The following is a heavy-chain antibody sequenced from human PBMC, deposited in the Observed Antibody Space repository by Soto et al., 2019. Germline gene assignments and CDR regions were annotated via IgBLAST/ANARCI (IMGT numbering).Heavy chain of an antibody. V-gene: IGHV3-23*01. CDR2: ISGSGGST. CDR1: GFTFSSYA. J-gene: IGHJ1*01. Sequence: EVQLLESGGGLVQPGGSLRLSCAASGFTFSSYAMSWVRQAPGKGLEWVSAISGSGGSTYYADSVKGRFTISRDNSKNTLYLQMNSLRAEDSAVYYCAKGHDYIWGSYRLKKGAEYFQHWGQGTLVTVSS. CDR3: AKGHDYIWGSYRLKKGAEYFQH. D-gene: IGHD3-16*01.